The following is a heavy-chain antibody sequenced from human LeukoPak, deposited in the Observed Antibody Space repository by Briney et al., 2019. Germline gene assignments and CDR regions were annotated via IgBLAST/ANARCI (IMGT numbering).Heavy chain of an antibody. D-gene: IGHD6-19*01. V-gene: IGHV3-48*04. Sequence: GGSLRLSCAASGFTFSSYSMNWGRQAPGKGLEWVSYISSSSSTIYYADSVKGRFTISRDNAKNSLYLQMNSLRAEDTALYYCAKDIAVAGMTFWYFDLWGRGTLVTVSS. CDR1: GFTFSSYS. CDR2: ISSSSSTI. J-gene: IGHJ2*01. CDR3: AKDIAVAGMTFWYFDL.